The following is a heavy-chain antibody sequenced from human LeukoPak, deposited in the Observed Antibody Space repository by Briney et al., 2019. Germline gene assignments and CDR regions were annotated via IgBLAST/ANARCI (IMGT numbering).Heavy chain of an antibody. CDR1: GYSISSGYY. D-gene: IGHD3-10*01. Sequence: PSETLSLTCTVSGYSISSGYYWGWVRQPPGKGLEWIGSIYHSGSTYYNPSLKSRVTISVDTSKNQFSLKLSSVTAADTAVYYCASARGRTYEDAFDIWGQGTMVTVSS. CDR3: ASARGRTYEDAFDI. CDR2: IYHSGST. V-gene: IGHV4-38-2*02. J-gene: IGHJ3*02.